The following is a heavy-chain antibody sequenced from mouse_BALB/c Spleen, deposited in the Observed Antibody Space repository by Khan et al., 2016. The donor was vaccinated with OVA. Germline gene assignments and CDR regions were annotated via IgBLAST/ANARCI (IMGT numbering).Heavy chain of an antibody. D-gene: IGHD1-1*01. CDR3: ARLAYYYDSEGFAY. V-gene: IGHV5-6*01. J-gene: IGHJ3*01. CDR2: VSTGGSYT. Sequence: EVELVESGGDLVKPGGSLKLSCAASGFTFSTYGMSWVRQTPDKRLEWVATVSTGGSYTYYPASVKGRFTISRDNAKNTLYLQMSSLKSEDTAIFYCARLAYYYDSEGFAYWGQGTLVTVSA. CDR1: GFTFSTYG.